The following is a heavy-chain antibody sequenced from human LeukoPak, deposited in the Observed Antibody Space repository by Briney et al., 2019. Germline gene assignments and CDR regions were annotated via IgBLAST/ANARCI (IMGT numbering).Heavy chain of an antibody. D-gene: IGHD6-25*01. CDR1: GFTFSSYW. Sequence: GSLRLSCAASGFTFSSYWMHWVRQAPGKGLEWVANINQDGSQKYYVDSVKGRFTISRDNAKNSLYLQMNSLRGEDTAVYYCARALAAAGSYWGQGTLVTVSS. J-gene: IGHJ4*02. V-gene: IGHV3-7*01. CDR3: ARALAAAGSY. CDR2: INQDGSQK.